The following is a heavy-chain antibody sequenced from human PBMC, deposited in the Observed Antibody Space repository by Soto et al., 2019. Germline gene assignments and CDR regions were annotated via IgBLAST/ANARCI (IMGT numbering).Heavy chain of an antibody. V-gene: IGHV3-11*06. Sequence: QVQLVESGGGLVKPGGSLRLSCAASGFTFSDYYMSWIRQAPGKGLEWVSYISSSSSYTNYADSVKGRFTISRDNAKNSLYLQMNSLRAEDTAVYYCARILGYSSSWYFDYWGQGTLVTVSS. D-gene: IGHD6-13*01. CDR3: ARILGYSSSWYFDY. CDR1: GFTFSDYY. CDR2: ISSSSSYT. J-gene: IGHJ4*02.